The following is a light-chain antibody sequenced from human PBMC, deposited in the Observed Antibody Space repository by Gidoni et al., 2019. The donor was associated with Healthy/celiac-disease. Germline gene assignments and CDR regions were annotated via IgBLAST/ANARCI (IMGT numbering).Light chain of an antibody. V-gene: IGLV3-19*01. CDR3: NSRDSSGNHLDVV. Sequence: SSEMTQDPAVSVALGQTVRITCQGDSLRSYYASWYQQKPGQATVIVIYGKNNRPSGIPDRVSGSSSGNTASLTITGAQAEDEADYYCNSRDSSGNHLDVVFGGGTKLTVL. CDR1: SLRSYY. J-gene: IGLJ2*01. CDR2: GKN.